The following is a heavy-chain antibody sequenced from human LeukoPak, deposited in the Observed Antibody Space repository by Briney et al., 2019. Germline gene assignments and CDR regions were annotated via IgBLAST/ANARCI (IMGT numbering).Heavy chain of an antibody. J-gene: IGHJ5*02. D-gene: IGHD3-10*01. CDR3: ARTSILLLWFGEEGWFDP. CDR1: GYTFTSYD. CDR2: KNPNSGNT. V-gene: IGHV1-8*01. Sequence: ASVKVSCKASGYTFTSYDINCVRQATGQGLERMGWKNPNSGNTGYAQKFQGRVTMTRNTSISTAYMELSSLRSEDTAVYYCARTSILLLWFGEEGWFDPWGQGTLVTVSS.